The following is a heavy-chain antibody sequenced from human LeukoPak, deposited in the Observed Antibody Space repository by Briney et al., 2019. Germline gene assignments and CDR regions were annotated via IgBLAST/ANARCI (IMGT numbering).Heavy chain of an antibody. CDR2: ISAYNGNT. V-gene: IGHV1-18*01. CDR1: GYTFTSYG. J-gene: IGHJ4*02. D-gene: IGHD3-22*01. CDR3: ARGGYDGSGYYYFDY. Sequence: ASVKVSCKASGYTFTSYGISWVRQAPGQGLEWMGWISAYNGNTDYAQKLQGRVTMTTDTSTSTAYMELRSLRSDDTAVYYCARGGYDGSGYYYFDYWGQGTLVTVSS.